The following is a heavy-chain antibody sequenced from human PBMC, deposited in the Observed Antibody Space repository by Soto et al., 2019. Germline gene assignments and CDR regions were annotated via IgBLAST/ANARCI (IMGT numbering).Heavy chain of an antibody. D-gene: IGHD6-6*01. V-gene: IGHV3-30*18. CDR2: MSNDGSNK. CDR1: GYTFSGYG. J-gene: IGHJ6*02. Sequence: GGSLRLSCVASGYTFSGYGMHWVRQAPGKGLEWVAVMSNDGSNKYYADSVKGRFTISRDNSKNMLYLQMNSLRTEDTAVYYCAKGSSSVYYYYYGIDVWGQGTTVTVSS. CDR3: AKGSSSVYYYYYGIDV.